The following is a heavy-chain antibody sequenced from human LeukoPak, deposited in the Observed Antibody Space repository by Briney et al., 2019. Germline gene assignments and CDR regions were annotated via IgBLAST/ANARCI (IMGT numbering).Heavy chain of an antibody. V-gene: IGHV4-59*01. D-gene: IGHD6-6*01. Sequence: SETLSLTCTVSGGSISSYYWSWIRQPPGKGLEWIGYIYYSGSTNYNPSLKSRVTISVDTSKNQFSLKLSSVTAADTAVYYCARGLKEYSHSYYYYMDVWAKGPRSPSP. CDR1: GGSISSYY. CDR3: ARGLKEYSHSYYYYMDV. CDR2: IYYSGST. J-gene: IGHJ6*03.